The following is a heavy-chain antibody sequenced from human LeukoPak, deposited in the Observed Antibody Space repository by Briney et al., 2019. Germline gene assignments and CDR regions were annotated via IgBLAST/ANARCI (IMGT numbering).Heavy chain of an antibody. J-gene: IGHJ4*02. D-gene: IGHD3-22*01. CDR3: ARVSGYSYYFDY. V-gene: IGHV4-30-4*01. Sequence: SETLSLTCTVSGGSISSGDYYWSWIRQPPGKGLEWIGYIYYSGSTYYNPSLKSRVTISVDTSKNQFSLKLSSVTAADTAVYYCARVSGYSYYFDYWSQGTLVTVSS. CDR2: IYYSGST. CDR1: GGSISSGDYY.